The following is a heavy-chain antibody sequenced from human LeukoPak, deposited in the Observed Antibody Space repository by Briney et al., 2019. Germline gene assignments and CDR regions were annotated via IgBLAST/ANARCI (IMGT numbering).Heavy chain of an antibody. CDR2: ISGSGGST. Sequence: GGSLRLSCAASGFTFSSYAMSWVRQAPGKGLEWVSAISGSGGSTYYADSVKGRFTISRDNSKNTLYLQMNSLRAEDTAVYYCAKPHGSSSLRTNFDYWGQGTLVTVSS. J-gene: IGHJ4*02. D-gene: IGHD6-6*01. CDR1: GFTFSSYA. V-gene: IGHV3-23*01. CDR3: AKPHGSSSLRTNFDY.